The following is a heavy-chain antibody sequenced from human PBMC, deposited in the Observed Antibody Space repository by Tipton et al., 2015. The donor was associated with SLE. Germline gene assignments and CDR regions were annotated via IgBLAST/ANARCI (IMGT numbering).Heavy chain of an antibody. J-gene: IGHJ3*02. CDR1: GYTFFSYD. CDR2: MNPNSGDT. V-gene: IGHV1-8*01. Sequence: QSGAEVKKPGASVKVSCKASGYTFFSYDINWVRQATGQGLEWMGWMNPNSGDTGIAQKFQGRVTMTRNTSTNIAYMELSSLRSDDTAVYYCAGSRANKFLWFREINGTDAFDIWGQGTMVTVSS. CDR3: AGSRANKFLWFREINGTDAFDI. D-gene: IGHD3-10*01.